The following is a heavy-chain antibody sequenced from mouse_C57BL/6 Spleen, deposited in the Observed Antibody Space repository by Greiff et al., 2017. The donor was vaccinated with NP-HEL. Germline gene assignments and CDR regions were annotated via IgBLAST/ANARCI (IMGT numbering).Heavy chain of an antibody. V-gene: IGHV5-4*03. CDR2: ISDGGSYT. D-gene: IGHD4-1*01. Sequence: EVKLMESGGGLVKPGGSLKLSCAASGFTFSSYAMPWVRQTPEKRLEWVATISDGGSYTYYPDNVKGRFTIARDNAKNNLYLQMSHLKSEDAAMYYCARARTGAFDYWGQGTTVTVSS. CDR1: GFTFSSYA. CDR3: ARARTGAFDY. J-gene: IGHJ2*01.